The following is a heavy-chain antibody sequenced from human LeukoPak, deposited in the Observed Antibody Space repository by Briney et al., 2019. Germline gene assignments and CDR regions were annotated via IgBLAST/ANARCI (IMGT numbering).Heavy chain of an antibody. CDR3: VRVSGFCTNGVCPSFDP. CDR2: VSYDGTDT. J-gene: IGHJ5*02. Sequence: GGSLRLSCAASGFTFSSYSMNWVRQAPGKGLEWVATVSYDGTDTSYADSVKGRFAIFRDNSKNTLYLQMNSLRTEDTVVYYCVRVSGFCTNGVCPSFDPWGQGTLVTVSS. D-gene: IGHD2-8*01. CDR1: GFTFSSYS. V-gene: IGHV3-30*03.